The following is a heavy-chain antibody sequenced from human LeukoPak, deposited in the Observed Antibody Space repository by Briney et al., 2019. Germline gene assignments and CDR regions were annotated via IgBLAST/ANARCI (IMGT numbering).Heavy chain of an antibody. D-gene: IGHD3-3*01. Sequence: PGGSLRLSCAASGFTFSSYAMSWVRQAPGKGLEWVSAISGSGGSTYYADSVKGRFTISRDNSKNTLYLQMNSLRAEDTAVYYCASPHKRADYDFWSGYLYYYGMDVWGQGTTVTVSS. CDR3: ASPHKRADYDFWSGYLYYYGMDV. J-gene: IGHJ6*02. V-gene: IGHV3-23*01. CDR2: ISGSGGST. CDR1: GFTFSSYA.